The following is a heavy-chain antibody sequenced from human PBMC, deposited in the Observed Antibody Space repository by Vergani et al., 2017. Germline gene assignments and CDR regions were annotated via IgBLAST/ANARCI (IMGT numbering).Heavy chain of an antibody. Sequence: VQLLESGGGLVQPGGSLRLSCAASGFTFSSYAMRWVPQAPGKGVEWVSAISGSGGSTYYADSVKGRFTISRDNSKNTLYLQMNRLRAEDTAVYYCARGYGDREAFDIWGQGTLVTVSS. V-gene: IGHV3-23*01. J-gene: IGHJ3*02. CDR2: ISGSGGST. CDR3: ARGYGDREAFDI. CDR1: GFTFSSYA. D-gene: IGHD4-17*01.